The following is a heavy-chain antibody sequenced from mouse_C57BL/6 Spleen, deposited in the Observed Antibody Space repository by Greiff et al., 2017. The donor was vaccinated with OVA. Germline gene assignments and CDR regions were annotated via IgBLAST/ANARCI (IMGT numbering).Heavy chain of an antibody. CDR1: GYTFTDYY. J-gene: IGHJ1*03. D-gene: IGHD1-1*01. V-gene: IGHV1-19*01. CDR2: INPYNGGT. Sequence: EVQLQQSGPVLVKPGASVKMSCKASGYTFTDYYMNWVKQSHGKSLEWIGVINPYNGGTSYNQKFKGKATLTVDKSSSTAYMELNSLTSEDSAVYYCARVYGSTPHWYFDVWGTGTTVTVSS. CDR3: ARVYGSTPHWYFDV.